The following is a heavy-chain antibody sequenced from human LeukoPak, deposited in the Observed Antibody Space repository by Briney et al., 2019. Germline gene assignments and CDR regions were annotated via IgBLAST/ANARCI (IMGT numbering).Heavy chain of an antibody. Sequence: ASVKVSCKAPGYAFSDFYIHWVRQAPGQGLEYVGWITPKSGDTYSPQRFQGRVTMTRDASISTAYMELSSLRSDDTAVYFCARVRLADERAWAYWGQGTLVTVSS. CDR3: ARVRLADERAWAY. D-gene: IGHD3-3*02. J-gene: IGHJ4*02. CDR1: GYAFSDFY. V-gene: IGHV1-2*02. CDR2: ITPKSGDT.